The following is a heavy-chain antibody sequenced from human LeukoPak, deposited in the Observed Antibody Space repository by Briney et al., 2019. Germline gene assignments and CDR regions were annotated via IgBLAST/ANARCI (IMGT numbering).Heavy chain of an antibody. Sequence: GGSLRLSCAASGFTVSSNYMSWVRQAPGNGLEWVANIKQDGSAKYYVDSVKGRFTISRDNSKNTLYLQMNSLRAEDTAVYYCAKDQGYRYALDYWGQGTLVTVSS. CDR3: AKDQGYRYALDY. CDR2: IKQDGSAK. J-gene: IGHJ4*02. V-gene: IGHV3-7*01. CDR1: GFTVSSNY. D-gene: IGHD3-16*02.